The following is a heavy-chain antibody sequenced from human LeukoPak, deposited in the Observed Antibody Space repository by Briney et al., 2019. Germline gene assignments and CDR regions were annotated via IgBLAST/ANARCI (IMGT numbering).Heavy chain of an antibody. J-gene: IGHJ4*02. Sequence: GGSLRLSCAASGFTYTNYYMSWVRQAPGKGLEWVANINQDGSEKYYVDSVKGRFTISRDNAQRSVYLQMSSLRVEDTAVYCCARERALKYWGQGSLVAVSS. CDR1: GFTYTNYY. CDR2: INQDGSEK. CDR3: ARERALKY. V-gene: IGHV3-7*04.